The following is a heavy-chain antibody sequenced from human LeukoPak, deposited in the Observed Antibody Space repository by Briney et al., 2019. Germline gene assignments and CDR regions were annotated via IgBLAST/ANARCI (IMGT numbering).Heavy chain of an antibody. CDR1: GFTFSSYS. Sequence: GGSLRLSCAASGFTFSSYSMNWVRQAPGKELERVSYISSSSSTIYYADSVKGRFTISRDNAKNSLYLQMNSLRAEDTAVYYCARGFWSGYHISGAFDIWGQGTMVTVSS. CDR3: ARGFWSGYHISGAFDI. CDR2: ISSSSSTI. J-gene: IGHJ3*02. V-gene: IGHV3-48*01. D-gene: IGHD3-3*01.